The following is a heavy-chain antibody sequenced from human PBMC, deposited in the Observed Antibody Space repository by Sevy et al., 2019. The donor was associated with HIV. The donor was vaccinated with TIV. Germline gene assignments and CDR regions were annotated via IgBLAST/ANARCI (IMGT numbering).Heavy chain of an antibody. CDR1: GYTFTGYH. CDR2: IQAASGGT. J-gene: IGHJ2*01. D-gene: IGHD1-1*01. Sequence: ASVKVSCKASGYTFTGYHTHWVRQAPGQGLEWMGWIQAASGGTKFAQKFQGRVTMTRDTSISTDYMELSGLRSDDTAVYYCAGDSATAVGWYFDLWGRGTLVTVSS. V-gene: IGHV1-2*02. CDR3: AGDSATAVGWYFDL.